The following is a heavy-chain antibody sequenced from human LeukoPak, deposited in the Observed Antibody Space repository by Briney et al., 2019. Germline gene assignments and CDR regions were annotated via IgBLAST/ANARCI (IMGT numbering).Heavy chain of an antibody. V-gene: IGHV3-30-3*01. Sequence: GGSLRLSCAASGFTFSSYAMHWVRQAPGKGLEWVAVISYDGSNKYYADSVKGRFTISRDNSKNTLYLQMNSLRAEDTAVYYCARTRQYSSGWYPGAFDIWGQGTMVTVSS. D-gene: IGHD6-19*01. CDR1: GFTFSSYA. CDR3: ARTRQYSSGWYPGAFDI. J-gene: IGHJ3*02. CDR2: ISYDGSNK.